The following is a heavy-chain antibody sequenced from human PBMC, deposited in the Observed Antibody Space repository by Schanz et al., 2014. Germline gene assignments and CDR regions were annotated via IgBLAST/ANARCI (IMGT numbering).Heavy chain of an antibody. D-gene: IGHD5-12*01. Sequence: QIQLVQSGAEVKKPGASVKVSCKASGYTFTSYGISWVRQAPGQGLEWMGWISAYNGNTKYPQKLQGRVTMTTDTSTSTAYMELRSLRSDDTAVYYCARGIGGYGANNYFDYWGQGTLVTVSS. CDR2: ISAYNGNT. V-gene: IGHV1-18*01. CDR1: GYTFTSYG. J-gene: IGHJ4*02. CDR3: ARGIGGYGANNYFDY.